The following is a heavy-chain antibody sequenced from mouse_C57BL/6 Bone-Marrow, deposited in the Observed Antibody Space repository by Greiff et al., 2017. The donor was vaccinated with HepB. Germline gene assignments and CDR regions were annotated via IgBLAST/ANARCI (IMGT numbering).Heavy chain of an antibody. CDR1: GYAFSSSW. J-gene: IGHJ3*01. D-gene: IGHD1-2*01. Sequence: VQLQQSGPELVKPGASVKISCKASGYAFSSSWMNWVKQRPGKGLEWIGRIYPGDGDTNYNGKFKGKATLTADKSSSTAYMQLSSLTSEDSAVYFCARSATRGFAYWGQGTLVTVSA. CDR3: ARSATRGFAY. CDR2: IYPGDGDT. V-gene: IGHV1-82*01.